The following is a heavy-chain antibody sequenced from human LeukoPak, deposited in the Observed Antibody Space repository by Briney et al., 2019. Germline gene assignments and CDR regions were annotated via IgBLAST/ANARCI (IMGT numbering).Heavy chain of an antibody. V-gene: IGHV4-39*01. CDR3: ARRGGTWDVNWFDP. J-gene: IGHJ5*02. Sequence: NSSETLSLTCTVFGDSVSSSNYYWAWFRQPPGKGLDWIGSLYYDGRTYYNPSLESRLTVSVDTSNNQFSLKVTSVTATDTAVYYCARRGGTWDVNWFDPWGQGTLVTVSS. CDR2: LYYDGRT. D-gene: IGHD1-26*01. CDR1: GDSVSSSNYY.